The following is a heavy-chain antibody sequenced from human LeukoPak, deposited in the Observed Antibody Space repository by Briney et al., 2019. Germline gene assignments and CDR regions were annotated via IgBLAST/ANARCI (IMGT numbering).Heavy chain of an antibody. CDR3: ASAQNYDDHSLDY. CDR2: INPNNGGT. Sequence: GASVKVSCKASGYTFTGYYMHWVRQAPGQGLEWMGRINPNNGGTNYAQRFQGRVTMTRDTSISTAYMELSRLRSDDTAVYYCASAQNYDDHSLDYWGQGTLVTVSS. J-gene: IGHJ4*02. D-gene: IGHD3-22*01. CDR1: GYTFTGYY. V-gene: IGHV1-2*06.